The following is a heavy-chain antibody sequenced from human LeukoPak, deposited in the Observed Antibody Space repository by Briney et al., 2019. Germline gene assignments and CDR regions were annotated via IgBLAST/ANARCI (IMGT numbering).Heavy chain of an antibody. V-gene: IGHV1-2*06. CDR1: GYTFTGYY. CDR2: INPNSGGT. CDR3: ARAKPKSYNWYYGDY. J-gene: IGHJ4*02. Sequence: ASVKVSCKASGYTFTGYYMHWVRQAPGQGLEWMGRINPNSGGTNYAQKFQGRVTMTRDTSISTAYMELSRLRSDDTAVYYCARAKPKSYNWYYGDYWGQGTLVTVSS. D-gene: IGHD1-20*01.